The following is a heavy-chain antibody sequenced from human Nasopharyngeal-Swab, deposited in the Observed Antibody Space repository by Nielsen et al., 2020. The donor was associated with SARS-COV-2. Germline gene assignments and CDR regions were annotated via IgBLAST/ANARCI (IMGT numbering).Heavy chain of an antibody. V-gene: IGHV4-31*03. CDR2: ISYSGST. D-gene: IGHD5-24*01. J-gene: IGHJ4*02. CDR3: ATGDGSYNDY. Sequence: SETLSLTCTASGGSISSGGFYWSWIRQHPGKGLEWIADISYSGSTDYNPSLKSRLSISVDTSKNQISLQLSSVTAADTAVYYCATGDGSYNDYWGQGTLVTVSS. CDR1: GGSISSGGFY.